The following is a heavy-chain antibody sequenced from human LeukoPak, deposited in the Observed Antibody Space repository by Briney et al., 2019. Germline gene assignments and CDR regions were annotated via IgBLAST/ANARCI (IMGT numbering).Heavy chain of an antibody. Sequence: SQTLSLTCAVSGGSISSGGYSWSWIRQPPGKGLEWIGYIYHSGSTYYNPSLKSRVTISLDRSKNQFSLKLSSVTAADTAVYYCARVVVAATGWFDPWGQGTLVAASS. CDR1: GGSISSGGYS. J-gene: IGHJ5*02. D-gene: IGHD2-15*01. CDR3: ARVVVAATGWFDP. V-gene: IGHV4-30-2*01. CDR2: IYHSGST.